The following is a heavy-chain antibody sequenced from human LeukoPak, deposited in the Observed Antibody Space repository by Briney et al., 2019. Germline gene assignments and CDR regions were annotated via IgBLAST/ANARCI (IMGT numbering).Heavy chain of an antibody. Sequence: SVKVSRKASGGTFSSYAISWVRQAPGQGLEWMGGIIPIFGTANYAQKFQGRVTITADKSTSTAYMELSSLRSEDTAVYYCARAPYCSGGSCYPDKPDWFDPWGQGTLVTVSS. CDR1: GGTFSSYA. D-gene: IGHD2-15*01. J-gene: IGHJ5*02. CDR2: IIPIFGTA. V-gene: IGHV1-69*06. CDR3: ARAPYCSGGSCYPDKPDWFDP.